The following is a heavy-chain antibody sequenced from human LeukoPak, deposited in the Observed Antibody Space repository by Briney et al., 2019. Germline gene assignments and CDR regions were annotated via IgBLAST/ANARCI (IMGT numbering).Heavy chain of an antibody. D-gene: IGHD6-13*01. CDR1: GYSFTSYW. CDR3: ASLSGYHSRGGNVHYDS. V-gene: IGHV5-51*01. CDR2: INPGVSDT. Sequence: GESLKISCKGSGYSFTSYWIGWGRQMPGKGLEWMGIINPGVSDTRYSPSFQGQVTISADRSISTAYRQYSSLKASDTARYPCASLSGYHSRGGNVHYDSWGRGTLLTVSP. J-gene: IGHJ4*02.